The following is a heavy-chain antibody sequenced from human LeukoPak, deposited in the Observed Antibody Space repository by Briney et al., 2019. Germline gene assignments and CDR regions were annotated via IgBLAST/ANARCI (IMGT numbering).Heavy chain of an antibody. CDR1: GFTFSSYS. CDR2: ISSSSYI. V-gene: IGHV3-21*04. Sequence: GGSLRLSCAASGFTFSSYSMNWVRQAPGKGLEWVSSISSSSYIYYADSVKGRFTISRDNSKNTLYLQMNSLRAEDTAVYYCAKDYCSSTSCYGFDPWGQGTLVTVSS. J-gene: IGHJ5*02. D-gene: IGHD2-2*01. CDR3: AKDYCSSTSCYGFDP.